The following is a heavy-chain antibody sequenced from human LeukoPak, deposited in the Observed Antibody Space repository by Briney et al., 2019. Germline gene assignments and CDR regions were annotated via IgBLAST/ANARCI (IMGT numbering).Heavy chain of an antibody. V-gene: IGHV1-69*01. CDR2: IIPIFGTA. Sequence: MPGGSLRLSCAASGFTFSSYAISWVRQAPGQGLEWMGGIIPIFGTANYAQKFQGRVTITADESTSTAYMELSSLRSEDTAVYYCARGMTTSFLDYWGQGTLVTVSS. CDR3: ARGMTTSFLDY. D-gene: IGHD4-11*01. CDR1: GFTFSSYA. J-gene: IGHJ4*02.